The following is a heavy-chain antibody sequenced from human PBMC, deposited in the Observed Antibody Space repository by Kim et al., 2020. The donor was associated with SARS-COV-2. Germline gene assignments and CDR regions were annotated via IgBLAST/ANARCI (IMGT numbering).Heavy chain of an antibody. Sequence: TYYADSVRRRFTISRDDSRNTLYLQMNSLGTEATAVYFCAKAIWDFSGMDAWGQGTTVTVSS. V-gene: IGHV3-23*01. D-gene: IGHD2-2*02. CDR3: AKAIWDFSGMDA. CDR2: T. J-gene: IGHJ6*02.